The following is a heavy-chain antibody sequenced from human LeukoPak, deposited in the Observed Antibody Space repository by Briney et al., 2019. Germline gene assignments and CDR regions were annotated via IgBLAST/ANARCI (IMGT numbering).Heavy chain of an antibody. J-gene: IGHJ4*02. D-gene: IGHD6-19*01. CDR1: GFTFSSFA. Sequence: GGSLRLSCAASGFTFSSFAMSWVRQAPGKGLEWVSHISGSGGSTYYADSVKGRFTISRDNSKNMLYLQMNSLRAEDTAVYYCAKISGWYFRYFDYWGQGTLVTVSS. V-gene: IGHV3-23*01. CDR2: ISGSGGST. CDR3: AKISGWYFRYFDY.